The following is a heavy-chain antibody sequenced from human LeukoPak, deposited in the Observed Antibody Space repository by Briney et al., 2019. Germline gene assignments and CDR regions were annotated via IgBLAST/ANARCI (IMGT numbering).Heavy chain of an antibody. J-gene: IGHJ4*02. CDR1: GSSITSYY. D-gene: IGHD3-3*01. CDR2: IYYSGST. CDR3: ARTGPFYDFWSQD. Sequence: PSETLSLTCTVSGSSITSYYWSWIRQPPGKGLEWIGYIYYSGSTNYNPSLKSRVTISVDTSKNQFSLKLSSVTAADTAVYYCARTGPFYDFWSQDWGQGTLVTVSS. V-gene: IGHV4-59*01.